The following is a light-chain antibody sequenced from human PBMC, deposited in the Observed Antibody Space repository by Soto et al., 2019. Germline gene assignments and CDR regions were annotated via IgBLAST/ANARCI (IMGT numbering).Light chain of an antibody. CDR1: QSVSTD. V-gene: IGKV3-20*01. Sequence: IVMTQSPATLSVSLGERATLSCRASQSVSTDLTWYQQKPGQAPRLLIYGASSRATGIPDRFSGSGSGADFTLTISRLEPEDFAVYYCQQYGSSPSITFGQGTRLEI. J-gene: IGKJ5*01. CDR3: QQYGSSPSIT. CDR2: GAS.